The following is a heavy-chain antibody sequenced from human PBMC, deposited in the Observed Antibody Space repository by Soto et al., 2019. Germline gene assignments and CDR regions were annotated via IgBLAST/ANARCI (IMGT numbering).Heavy chain of an antibody. CDR1: GGSIGSGDYY. D-gene: IGHD5-18*01. CDR3: ASNSYGYIFYDY. V-gene: IGHV4-30-4*01. Sequence: QVQLQESGPGLVKPSQTLSLTCTVSGGSIGSGDYYWSWIRQPPGKGLEWIGYIYYSGSTYYNPSPXRXXTIPAATSTTPSSLPLRSVTAAATAVYYCASNSYGYIFYDYWGQGTLVTVSS. CDR2: IYYSGST. J-gene: IGHJ4*02.